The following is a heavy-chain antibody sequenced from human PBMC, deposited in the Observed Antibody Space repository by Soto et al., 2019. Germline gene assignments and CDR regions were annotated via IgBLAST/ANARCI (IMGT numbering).Heavy chain of an antibody. CDR3: ARGLVVTAKGWFDL. J-gene: IGHJ5*02. D-gene: IGHD2-21*02. Sequence: QVQLVESGGGVVQRGGSLRLSCAASGFTFSSYSMNWVRQSPGKGLEWVAVMSYDGNRIYYADSVKGRFTISRDNAKNAMFLQMSGLRPEDTAVYYCARGLVVTAKGWFDLWGQGTQVTVSS. V-gene: IGHV3-30-3*02. CDR2: MSYDGNRI. CDR1: GFTFSSYS.